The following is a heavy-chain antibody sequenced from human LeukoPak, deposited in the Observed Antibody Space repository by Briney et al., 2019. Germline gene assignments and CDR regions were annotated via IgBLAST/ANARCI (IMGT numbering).Heavy chain of an antibody. V-gene: IGHV1-69*13. J-gene: IGHJ5*02. D-gene: IGHD3-10*01. CDR3: ARSQGYYYGSGSYYNWFDP. CDR1: GGTFSSYA. Sequence: ASVKVSCTPSGGTFSSYAISWVRQAPGQGLEWIGGIIPIFGTANYAQKFQGRVTITADESTSTAYMELSGLRSEDTAVYYCARSQGYYYGSGSYYNWFDPWGQGTLVTVSS. CDR2: IIPIFGTA.